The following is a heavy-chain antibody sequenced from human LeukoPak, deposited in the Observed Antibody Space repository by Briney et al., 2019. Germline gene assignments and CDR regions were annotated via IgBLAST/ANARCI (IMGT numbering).Heavy chain of an antibody. CDR1: GGSISSYY. Sequence: SETLSLTCTVSGGSISSYYWSWIRQPPGKGLEWIGYNYYSGSTNYNPSLKSRVTISVDTSKNQFSLKLSSVTAADTAVYYCARDRNLKGGSSWSRRGYYYYGMDVWGQGTTVTVSS. CDR3: ARDRNLKGGSSWSRRGYYYYGMDV. J-gene: IGHJ6*02. D-gene: IGHD6-13*01. CDR2: NYYSGST. V-gene: IGHV4-59*01.